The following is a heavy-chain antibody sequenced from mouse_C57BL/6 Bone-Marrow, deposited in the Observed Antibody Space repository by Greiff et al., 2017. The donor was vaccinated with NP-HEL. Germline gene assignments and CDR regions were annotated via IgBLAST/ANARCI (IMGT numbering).Heavy chain of an antibody. CDR1: GYAFSSSW. CDR3: ARSSGSSSYAMDY. D-gene: IGHD1-1*01. Sequence: VQLQQSGPELVKPGASVKISCKASGYAFSSSWMNWVKQRPGKGLEWIGRIYPGDGDTNYNGKFKGKATLTADKSSSTAYMQLSSLTSEDSAVYCCARSSGSSSYAMDYWGQGTSVTVSS. V-gene: IGHV1-82*01. CDR2: IYPGDGDT. J-gene: IGHJ4*01.